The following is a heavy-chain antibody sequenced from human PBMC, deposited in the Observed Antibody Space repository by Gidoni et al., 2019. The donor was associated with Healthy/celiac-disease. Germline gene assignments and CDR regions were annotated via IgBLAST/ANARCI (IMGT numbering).Heavy chain of an antibody. Sequence: EVQLLESGGGLVQPGGSLGLSCAASGFTFSSSAMSWVRQATGKGLEWVSAISGSGGSTYYAGAVKGRFTIPRVNSKSTLYLQMNSRRAEDTAVYYCAKDQRFGELPSRVWGQGTTVTVSS. CDR1: GFTFSSSA. V-gene: IGHV3-23*01. D-gene: IGHD3-10*01. J-gene: IGHJ6*02. CDR2: ISGSGGST. CDR3: AKDQRFGELPSRV.